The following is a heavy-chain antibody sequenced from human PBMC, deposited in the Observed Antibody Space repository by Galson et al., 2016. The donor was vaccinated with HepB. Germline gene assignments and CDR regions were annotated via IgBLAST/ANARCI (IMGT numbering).Heavy chain of an antibody. J-gene: IGHJ4*02. CDR1: GFTFRSYA. V-gene: IGHV3-33*01. Sequence: SLRLSCAASGFTFRSYAMHWVRQAPGKGLEWVAAIWSDGSSIFYGDSVKGRFTISRENSKNTLYLQMNSLRAEDTAIYYCARDLIHWGQGTLVTVSS. CDR3: ARDLIH. CDR2: IWSDGSSI. D-gene: IGHD3-16*01.